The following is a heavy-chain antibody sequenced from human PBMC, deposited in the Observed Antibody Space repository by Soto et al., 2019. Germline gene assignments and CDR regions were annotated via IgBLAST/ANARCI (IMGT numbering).Heavy chain of an antibody. V-gene: IGHV3-11*06. CDR1: GFTFGDSY. Sequence: PGGSLRLSCAGSGFTFGDSYMSWIRQAPGKGLEWLSYISPGSRYPAYADSVKGRFTISRDNAKRSLYLQMMSLTAEDTAIYYCVRGGVVGLFDPWRQVTTATVSS. D-gene: IGHD2-15*01. CDR2: ISPGSRYP. CDR3: VRGGVVGLFDP. J-gene: IGHJ5*02.